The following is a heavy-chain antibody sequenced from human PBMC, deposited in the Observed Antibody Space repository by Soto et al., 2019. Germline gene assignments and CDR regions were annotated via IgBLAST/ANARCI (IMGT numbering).Heavy chain of an antibody. CDR3: ARDPESTYYYGSGSSNWFDP. CDR2: ISSSSSYI. CDR1: GFTFSSYS. V-gene: IGHV3-21*01. D-gene: IGHD3-10*01. Sequence: GGSLRLSCAASGFTFSSYSMNWVRQAPGKGLEWVSSISSSSSYIYYADSVKGRFTISRDNAKNSLYLQMNSLRAEDTAVYYCARDPESTYYYGSGSSNWFDPWGQGTLVTVSS. J-gene: IGHJ5*02.